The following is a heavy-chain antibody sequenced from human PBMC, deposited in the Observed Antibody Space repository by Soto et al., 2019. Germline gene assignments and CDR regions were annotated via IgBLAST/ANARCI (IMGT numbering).Heavy chain of an antibody. CDR2: IYYSGST. CDR1: GGSISSSSYY. Sequence: PSETLSLTCTVSGGSISSSSYYWGWIRQPPGKGLEWIGSIYYSGSTYYNPSLKSRVTISVDTSKNQFSLKLSSVTAADTAVYYCASWDYYDSSGYWFDPWGQGTLVTVSS. J-gene: IGHJ5*02. D-gene: IGHD3-22*01. CDR3: ASWDYYDSSGYWFDP. V-gene: IGHV4-39*01.